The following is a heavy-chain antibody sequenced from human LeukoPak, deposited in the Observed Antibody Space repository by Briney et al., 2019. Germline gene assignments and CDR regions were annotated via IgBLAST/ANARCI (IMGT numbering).Heavy chain of an antibody. CDR3: AKDRSRIVGPPKT. Sequence: GGSLRLSCAASGFTFDDYAMHWVRQAPGKGLEWVSGISWNSGSIGYADSVKGRFTISRDNSKNTLYLQMNSLRAEDTAVYYCAKDRSRIVGPPKTWGQGTLVTVSS. CDR2: ISWNSGSI. V-gene: IGHV3-9*01. J-gene: IGHJ5*02. CDR1: GFTFDDYA. D-gene: IGHD1-26*01.